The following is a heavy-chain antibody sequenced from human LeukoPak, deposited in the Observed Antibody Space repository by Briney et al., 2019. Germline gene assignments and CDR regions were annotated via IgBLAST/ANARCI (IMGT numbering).Heavy chain of an antibody. CDR1: GYTFTSYD. CDR3: ARVVDYGDYIDY. Sequence: ASVKVSCKASGYTFTSYDINWVRQATGQGLEWMGWMNPNSGNTGYAQKFQGRVTMTRNTSISTAYMELSSLRSEDTAVYYCARVVDYGDYIDYWGQGTLVTVSS. J-gene: IGHJ4*02. CDR2: MNPNSGNT. V-gene: IGHV1-8*01. D-gene: IGHD4-17*01.